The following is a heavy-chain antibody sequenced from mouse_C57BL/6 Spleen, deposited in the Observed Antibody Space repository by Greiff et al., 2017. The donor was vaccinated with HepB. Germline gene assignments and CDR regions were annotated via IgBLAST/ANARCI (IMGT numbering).Heavy chain of an antibody. J-gene: IGHJ4*01. CDR3: ASEDSTGRGSDAMDY. V-gene: IGHV1-59*01. Sequence: QVQLQQSGAELVRPGTSVKLSCKASGYTFTSYWMHWVKQRPGQGLEWIGVIDPSDSYTNYNQKFKGKATLTVVTSSSTAYMQLSSLTSVGSAVYYSASEDSTGRGSDAMDYWGQGTSVTVSS. D-gene: IGHD4-1*02. CDR1: GYTFTSYW. CDR2: IDPSDSYT.